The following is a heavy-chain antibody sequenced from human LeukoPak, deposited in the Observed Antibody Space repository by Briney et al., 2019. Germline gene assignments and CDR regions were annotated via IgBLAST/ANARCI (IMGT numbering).Heavy chain of an antibody. V-gene: IGHV3-48*01. CDR1: GFTFSSYS. Sequence: GPSLRLSCAASGFTFSSYSMNCVRQAPGKWLEWVSYISSSSSTIYYAHSVKGRFTISRDNTKDSLYLQMNSLRAEDTAVYYCARTGYCSGGSCYRPDIWGQGTMVTVSS. CDR3: ARTGYCSGGSCYRPDI. CDR2: ISSSSSTI. J-gene: IGHJ3*02. D-gene: IGHD2-15*01.